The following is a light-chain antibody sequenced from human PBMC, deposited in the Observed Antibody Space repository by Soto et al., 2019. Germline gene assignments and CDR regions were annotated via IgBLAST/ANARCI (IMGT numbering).Light chain of an antibody. J-gene: IGLJ1*01. V-gene: IGLV2-14*01. Sequence: QSALTQPASVSGSPGQSITISCTGANGDVGAYNYVSWYQHHPGKAPKLIISDVSIRPSGVSDRFSGSKSGNTASLTISGLQAEDEADCYCSSYTTSSTQVFGTGTKLSVL. CDR1: NGDVGAYNY. CDR3: SSYTTSSTQV. CDR2: DVS.